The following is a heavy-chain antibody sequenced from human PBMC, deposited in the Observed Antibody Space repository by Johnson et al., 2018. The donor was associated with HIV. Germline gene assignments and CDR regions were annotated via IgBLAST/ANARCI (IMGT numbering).Heavy chain of an antibody. CDR2: ISWNSGSI. CDR1: GFTFDNYA. J-gene: IGHJ3*01. Sequence: VRLVESGGVVVQPGGSLRLSCAASGFTFDNYAMHWVRQAPGKGLEWVSGISWNSGSIGYADSVKGRFTISRDNAKNSLFLEMNSLRAEDTAVYYCARVLADGWFSYDVFDVWGQGTLVIVSS. D-gene: IGHD6-19*01. V-gene: IGHV3-9*01. CDR3: ARVLADGWFSYDVFDV.